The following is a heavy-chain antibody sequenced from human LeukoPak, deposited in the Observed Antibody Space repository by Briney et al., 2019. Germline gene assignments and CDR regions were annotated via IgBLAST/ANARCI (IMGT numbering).Heavy chain of an antibody. CDR3: ARMERFGELSPSSLDY. CDR1: GFTFSIYS. Sequence: GGSLRLSCAASGFTFSIYSMNWVRQAPGKGLEWVSSISSSSSYIYYADSVKGRFTISRDNAKNSLYLQMNSLRAEDTAVYYCARMERFGELSPSSLDYWGQGTLVTVSS. D-gene: IGHD3-10*01. V-gene: IGHV3-21*01. J-gene: IGHJ4*02. CDR2: ISSSSSYI.